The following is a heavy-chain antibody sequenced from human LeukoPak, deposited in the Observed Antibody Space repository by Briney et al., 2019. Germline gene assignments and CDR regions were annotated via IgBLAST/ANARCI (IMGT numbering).Heavy chain of an antibody. Sequence: PSETLSLTCTVSSGSINSGTHYWGWVRQPPGKGLEWIGSILYSGITFYNPSLKSRVTVSIDTSKNQFSLKLNSVTAADTAVYYCARHDYDLLTGYTINWFDPWGQGTLVTVSS. V-gene: IGHV4-39*01. CDR2: ILYSGIT. D-gene: IGHD3-9*01. CDR1: SGSINSGTHY. J-gene: IGHJ5*02. CDR3: ARHDYDLLTGYTINWFDP.